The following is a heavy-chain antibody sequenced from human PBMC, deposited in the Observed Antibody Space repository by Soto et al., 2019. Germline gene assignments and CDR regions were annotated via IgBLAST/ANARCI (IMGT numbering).Heavy chain of an antibody. V-gene: IGHV3-23*01. J-gene: IGHJ6*02. Sequence: PGGSLRLSCAASGFTFSSYAMSWVRQAPGKGLEWVSAISGTGISTYYADSVKGRFTISRDNSKNTLYLQMNSLRAEDTAVYYCAKGGLAAAGYYYGMDVWGQGTTVTVSS. CDR3: AKGGLAAAGYYYGMDV. CDR2: ISGTGIST. CDR1: GFTFSSYA. D-gene: IGHD6-13*01.